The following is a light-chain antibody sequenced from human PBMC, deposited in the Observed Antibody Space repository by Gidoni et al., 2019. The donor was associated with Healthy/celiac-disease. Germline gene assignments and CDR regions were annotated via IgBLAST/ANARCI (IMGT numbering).Light chain of an antibody. Sequence: QSVPTQPPSASGTPGQRVTISCSGSSSNIGSNYVYWYQQLPGTAPKLLIYRNNQRPSGVPDRFSGSKSGTSASLAISGLRSEDEADYYCAAWDDSLSGWVFGGGTKLIVL. V-gene: IGLV1-47*01. CDR3: AAWDDSLSGWV. CDR1: SSNIGSNY. CDR2: RNN. J-gene: IGLJ3*02.